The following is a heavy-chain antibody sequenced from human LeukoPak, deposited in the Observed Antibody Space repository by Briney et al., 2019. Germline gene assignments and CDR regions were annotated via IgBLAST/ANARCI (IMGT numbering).Heavy chain of an antibody. CDR2: ISSSSSYI. V-gene: IGHV3-21*01. Sequence: GGSMRLSCAASGFTFSSYSMNWVRQAPGKGLEWVSSISSSSSYIYYADSVKGRFTISRDNAKNSLYLQMNSLRAEDTAVYYCARSPPVRGVIPFDYWGQGTLVTVSS. CDR1: GFTFSSYS. CDR3: ARSPPVRGVIPFDY. J-gene: IGHJ4*02. D-gene: IGHD3-10*01.